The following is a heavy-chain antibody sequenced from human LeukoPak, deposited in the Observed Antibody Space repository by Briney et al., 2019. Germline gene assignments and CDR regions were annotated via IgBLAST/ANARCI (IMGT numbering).Heavy chain of an antibody. CDR1: GSSFNTYY. CDR2: IHTSGSA. CDR3: ARDIVYLIDEDYG. D-gene: IGHD4-17*01. V-gene: IGHV4-4*07. J-gene: IGHJ4*02. Sequence: SDTLSLTCSVSGSSFNTYYWSWIRQPAGKPLEWIGRIHTSGSADYSPSLQSRVTISVDMSKKEFSLKLASVTAADTAVYYCARDIVYLIDEDYGWGQGILVTVPS.